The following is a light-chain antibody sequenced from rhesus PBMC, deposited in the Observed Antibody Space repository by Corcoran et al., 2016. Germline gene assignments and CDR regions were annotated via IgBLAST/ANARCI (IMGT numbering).Light chain of an antibody. V-gene: IGLV2-38*01. J-gene: IGLJ1*01. CDR3: SSCRSENTYV. Sequence: QSALTQPPSVSKSLGQSVAISCTGTSSDIGDHNGVSWYLQHSGTAPRLLMYDVSESPSGVSDRFSGSKSGQTASLTISGLQAEDEADYYCSSCRSENTYVFGTGTRLTVL. CDR1: SSDIGDHNG. CDR2: DVS.